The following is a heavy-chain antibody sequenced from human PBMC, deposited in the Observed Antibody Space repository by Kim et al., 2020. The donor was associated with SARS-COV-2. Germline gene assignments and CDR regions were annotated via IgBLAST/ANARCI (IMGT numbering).Heavy chain of an antibody. CDR2: ISGSGGST. CDR1: GFTFSSYA. CDR3: AKDLYSSGWKPWNYYYYYGMDV. J-gene: IGHJ6*02. D-gene: IGHD6-19*01. V-gene: IGHV3-23*01. Sequence: GGSLRLSCAASGFTFSSYAMSWVRQAPGKGLEWVSAISGSGGSTYYADSVKGRFTISRDNSKNTLYLQMNSLRAEDTAVYYCAKDLYSSGWKPWNYYYYYGMDVWGQGTTVTVSS.